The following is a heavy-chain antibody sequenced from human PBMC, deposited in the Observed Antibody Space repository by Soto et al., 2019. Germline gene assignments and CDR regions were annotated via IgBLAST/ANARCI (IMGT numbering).Heavy chain of an antibody. Sequence: GGSLRLSCAASGFTFNSYAISWVCQAQGKGLEWVSAISGSGGSTYYADSVKGRFTISRDNSKNKLYLQMNSLRAEDTAVYYCAKYGITLIVVVIEAFDIWGQGTMVTVSS. CDR2: ISGSGGST. V-gene: IGHV3-23*01. D-gene: IGHD3-22*01. CDR3: AKYGITLIVVVIEAFDI. CDR1: GFTFNSYA. J-gene: IGHJ3*02.